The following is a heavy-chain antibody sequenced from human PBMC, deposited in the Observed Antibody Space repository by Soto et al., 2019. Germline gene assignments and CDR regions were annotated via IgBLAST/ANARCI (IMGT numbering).Heavy chain of an antibody. D-gene: IGHD3-22*01. J-gene: IGHJ5*02. Sequence: QVQLVQSGAEVKKPGASVKVSCKASGYTFTSYDINWVRQATGHGLEWMGWMNPNSGNTGYAQKFQGRVNMTRNTSISTAYMELSSLRSEDTAVYYCARALYASSGYPNWFDPWGQGTLVTVCS. V-gene: IGHV1-8*01. CDR2: MNPNSGNT. CDR1: GYTFTSYD. CDR3: ARALYASSGYPNWFDP.